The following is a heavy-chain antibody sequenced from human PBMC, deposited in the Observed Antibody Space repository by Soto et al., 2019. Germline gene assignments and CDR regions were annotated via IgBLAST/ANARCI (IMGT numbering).Heavy chain of an antibody. CDR2: LSSSGGST. CDR3: AKDVGETYGFDY. V-gene: IGHV3-23*01. J-gene: IGHJ4*02. CDR1: GFTFSSYA. D-gene: IGHD4-17*01. Sequence: EVQLLESGGGLVQPGGSLRLSCAASGFTFSSYAMSWVRQAPGKGLEWVSTLSSSGGSTYYADSVKGRFTISRDNSNNTLYLQMYSRRAEDTAVYYCAKDVGETYGFDYWGQGTLVTVSS.